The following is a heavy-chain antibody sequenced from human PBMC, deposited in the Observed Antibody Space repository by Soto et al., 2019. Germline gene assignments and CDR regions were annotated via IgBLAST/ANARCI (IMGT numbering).Heavy chain of an antibody. V-gene: IGHV3-23*01. CDR1: GFTFKESA. CDR3: AKGRGSGWAWYFDN. Sequence: EARLLEAGGDLKQPGGSLRLSCEASGFTFKESAMNWVRQAPGKGLEWVASISDTGASTWYAESVRGRLSISRDNSKNTLYLQMNSLRGEDTAVYYCAKGRGSGWAWYFDNWGQGTLVTVSS. CDR2: ISDTGAST. D-gene: IGHD6-19*01. J-gene: IGHJ4*02.